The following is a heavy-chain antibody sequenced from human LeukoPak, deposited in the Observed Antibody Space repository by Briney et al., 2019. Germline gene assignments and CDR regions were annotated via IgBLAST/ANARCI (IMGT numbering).Heavy chain of an antibody. CDR1: GYTFTGYY. CDR3: ARLSRRQQLGLNWFDP. CDR2: INPNSGGT. V-gene: IGHV1-2*06. J-gene: IGHJ5*02. D-gene: IGHD6-13*01. Sequence: ASVKVSCKASGYTFTGYYMHWVRQAPGQGLVWMGRINPNSGGTNYAQKFQGRVTMTRDTSISTAYMELSRLRSDDTAVYYCARLSRRQQLGLNWFDPWGQGTLVTVSS.